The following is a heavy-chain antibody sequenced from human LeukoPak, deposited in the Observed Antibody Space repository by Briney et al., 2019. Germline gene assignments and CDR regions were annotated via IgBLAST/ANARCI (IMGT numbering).Heavy chain of an antibody. CDR2: ISGSGAGT. Sequence: PGGSLRLSCAASGFTFNSYGMSWVRQAPGKGLEWVSAISGSGAGTYYADSVKGRFTISRDYSQNTLSLQMNSLRAEDTAVYYCANTPFKDYAPWYFDLWGRGTLVTVPS. J-gene: IGHJ2*01. V-gene: IGHV3-23*01. CDR1: GFTFNSYG. D-gene: IGHD4-17*01. CDR3: ANTPFKDYAPWYFDL.